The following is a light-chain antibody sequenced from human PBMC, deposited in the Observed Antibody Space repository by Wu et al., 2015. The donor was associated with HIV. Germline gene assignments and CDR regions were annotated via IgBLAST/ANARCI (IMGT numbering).Light chain of an antibody. J-gene: IGKJ4*01. CDR2: GAS. V-gene: IGKV3-15*01. CDR3: QQYNDWPPLT. CDR1: QSVNNRY. Sequence: EIVLTQSPGTLSLSPGERVTLYCRASQSVNNRYLAWYQQKPGQAPRLLIYGASTRATGVPARFSGGGSGTEFTLTISNIQSEDFAVYHCQQYNDWPPLTFGGGTKVELK.